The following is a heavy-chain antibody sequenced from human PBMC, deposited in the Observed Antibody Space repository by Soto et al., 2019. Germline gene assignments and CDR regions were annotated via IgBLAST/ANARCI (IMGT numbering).Heavy chain of an antibody. CDR2: IRSKAYGGTT. V-gene: IGHV3-49*04. CDR3: TRVVDRHDYSNYYWYFDL. D-gene: IGHD4-4*01. Sequence: GGSLRLSCTASGFTFGDYAMSWVRQAPGKGLEWVGFIRSKAYGGTTEYAASVKGRFTISRDDSKSIAYLQMNSLKTEDTAVYYCTRVVDRHDYSNYYWYFDLWGRGTLVTVSS. J-gene: IGHJ2*01. CDR1: GFTFGDYA.